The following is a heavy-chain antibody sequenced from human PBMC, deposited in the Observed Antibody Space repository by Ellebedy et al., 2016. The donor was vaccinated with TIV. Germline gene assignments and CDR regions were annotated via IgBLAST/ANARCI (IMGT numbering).Heavy chain of an antibody. V-gene: IGHV3-30*18. CDR2: ISFDGSRI. CDR3: VKESGYCSGGTCWGAFDI. D-gene: IGHD2-15*01. CDR1: GFTFSNFA. Sequence: GGSLRLSCAASGFTFSNFAMHWVRQAPGKGLEWVTIISFDGSRIYYGDSVKGRFTISRDNSRNTLFLQMNSLRPEDTAVYYCVKESGYCSGGTCWGAFDIWGQGTMVTVSS. J-gene: IGHJ3*02.